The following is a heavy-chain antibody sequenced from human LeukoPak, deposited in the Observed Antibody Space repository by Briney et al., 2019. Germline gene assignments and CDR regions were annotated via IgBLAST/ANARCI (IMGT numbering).Heavy chain of an antibody. J-gene: IGHJ6*02. V-gene: IGHV1-8*01. CDR2: MNPNSGNT. CDR3: ARQELEPWSPWAPTRGMDV. CDR1: GYSFTSYV. Sequence: ASVKVCCKASGYSFTSYVIIWVRQATGQGLEWMGWMNPNSGNTGYAQKFQGRVTMTRDTSISTAYMELSSLRPEDRAVYFCARQELEPWSPWAPTRGMDVWGQGTTVSVSS. D-gene: IGHD1-26*01.